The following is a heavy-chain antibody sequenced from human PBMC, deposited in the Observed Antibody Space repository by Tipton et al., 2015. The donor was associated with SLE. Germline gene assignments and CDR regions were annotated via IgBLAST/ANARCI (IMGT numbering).Heavy chain of an antibody. CDR2: INHSGST. J-gene: IGHJ4*02. CDR3: ARLGSSWYGGGYYFDY. Sequence: TLSLTCAVYGGSFSGYHWSWIRQPPGKGLEWIGEINHSGSTNYNPSLKSRVTISVDTSKNQFSLKLSSVTAADTAVYYCARLGSSWYGGGYYFDYWGQGTLVTVSS. D-gene: IGHD6-13*01. CDR1: GGSFSGYH. V-gene: IGHV4-34*01.